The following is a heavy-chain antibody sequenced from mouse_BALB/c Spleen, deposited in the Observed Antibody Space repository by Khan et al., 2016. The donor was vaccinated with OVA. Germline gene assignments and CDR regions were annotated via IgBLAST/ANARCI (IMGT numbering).Heavy chain of an antibody. CDR2: INPSNGDT. J-gene: IGHJ3*01. CDR1: GYTFTSYY. CDR3: TISGYGSFAY. V-gene: IGHV1-53*01. D-gene: IGHD2-2*01. Sequence: QVQLQQSGAELVKPGASVRLSCKASGYTFTSYYLYWVKQRPGQGLEWIGDINPSNGDTNFNEKFKSKATLTVDKSSSTAYIHLNSLTSEDSAVYYCTISGYGSFAYWGQGTLVTVSA.